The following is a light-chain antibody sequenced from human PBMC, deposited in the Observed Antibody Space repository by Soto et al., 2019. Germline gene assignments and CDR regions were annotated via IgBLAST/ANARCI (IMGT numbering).Light chain of an antibody. J-gene: IGKJ1*01. Sequence: EIVLTQSPGTLSLSPGETATLSCRASQSVSSTYLAWYQQKPGQAPSLLIYRASSRADGIPDRFRGSGSETDVTLTISRLGPEDYAVYYCQQYGSTPATFGQGTKVEIK. CDR1: QSVSSTY. V-gene: IGKV3-20*01. CDR3: QQYGSTPAT. CDR2: RAS.